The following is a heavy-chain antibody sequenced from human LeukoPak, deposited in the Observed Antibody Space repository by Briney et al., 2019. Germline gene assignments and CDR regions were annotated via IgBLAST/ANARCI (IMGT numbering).Heavy chain of an antibody. Sequence: GGSLRLSCAASGFTFSSYGMHWVRQAPGKGLEWVAVIWYDGSNKYYADSVKGRFTISRDNAKNSLFLQMNSLRAEDTAVYYCARELRSGSYFDYWGQGTLVTVSS. D-gene: IGHD1-26*01. J-gene: IGHJ4*02. CDR3: ARELRSGSYFDY. CDR2: IWYDGSNK. V-gene: IGHV3-33*01. CDR1: GFTFSSYG.